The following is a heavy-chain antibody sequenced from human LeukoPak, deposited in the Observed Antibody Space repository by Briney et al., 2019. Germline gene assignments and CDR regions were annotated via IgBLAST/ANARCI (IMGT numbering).Heavy chain of an antibody. Sequence: ASVKVSCKASGGTFSSYAISWVRQAPGQGLEWMGGIIPIFGTANYAQKFQGRVTITADESTSTAYMELSSLRSEDTAVYYCARDRDFYDFWSGSRPKYYYYYGMDVWGQGTTVTVSS. D-gene: IGHD3-3*01. J-gene: IGHJ6*02. CDR2: IIPIFGTA. CDR3: ARDRDFYDFWSGSRPKYYYYYGMDV. V-gene: IGHV1-69*13. CDR1: GGTFSSYA.